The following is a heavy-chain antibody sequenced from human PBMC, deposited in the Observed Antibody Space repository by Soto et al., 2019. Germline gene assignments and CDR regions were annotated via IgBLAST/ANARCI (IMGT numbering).Heavy chain of an antibody. CDR3: ARDTGDGTFDF. CDR2: INAGYGNT. J-gene: IGHJ4*02. CDR1: GYTFSSYA. Sequence: ASVKVSCKASGYTFSSYAMHWVRQAPGQRLEWMGWINAGYGNTKSSQKFQDRVTISRGTSASTAYMELTSLRSEDTAVYYCARDTGDGTFDFWGQGTLVTVSS. V-gene: IGHV1-3*01. D-gene: IGHD7-27*01.